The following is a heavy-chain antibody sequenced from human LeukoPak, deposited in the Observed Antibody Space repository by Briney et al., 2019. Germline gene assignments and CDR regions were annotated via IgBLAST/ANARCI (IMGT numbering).Heavy chain of an antibody. Sequence: SVKVSCKASGGTFSSYAISWVRQAPGQGLEWMGGIIPIFGTANYAQKFQGRVTITADKSTSTAYMELSSLRSEDTAVYYCARVLDYCGSGTRDFDYWGQGILVTVSS. CDR3: ARVLDYCGSGTRDFDY. CDR2: IIPIFGTA. CDR1: GGTFSSYA. V-gene: IGHV1-69*06. D-gene: IGHD3-10*01. J-gene: IGHJ4*02.